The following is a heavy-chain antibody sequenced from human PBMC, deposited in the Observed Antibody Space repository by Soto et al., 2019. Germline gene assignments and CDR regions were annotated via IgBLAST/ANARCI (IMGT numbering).Heavy chain of an antibody. Sequence: ASVKVSCKASGYTFTSYYMHWVRQAPGQGLEWMGIINPSGGSTSYAQKFQGRVTMTRDTSTSTVYMELSSLRSEDTAVYYCARDEKEVQLWSSPYYYYGMDVWGQGTTVTVSS. J-gene: IGHJ6*02. D-gene: IGHD5-18*01. CDR3: ARDEKEVQLWSSPYYYYGMDV. V-gene: IGHV1-46*01. CDR1: GYTFTSYY. CDR2: INPSGGST.